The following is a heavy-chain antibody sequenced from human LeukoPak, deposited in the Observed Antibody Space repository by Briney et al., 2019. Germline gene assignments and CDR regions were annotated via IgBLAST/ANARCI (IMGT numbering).Heavy chain of an antibody. Sequence: SETLSLTCTVSGGSISSYYGSWVRQPPGKGLEWVGYIYYSGRTNYTPSLNRRLTISVHTSKNQFSLKLSSVTAADTAVYYCARARLTTFDYWGRGTLVPVSS. CDR2: IYYSGRT. D-gene: IGHD1-1*01. J-gene: IGHJ4*02. CDR1: GGSISSYY. CDR3: ARARLTTFDY. V-gene: IGHV4-59*01.